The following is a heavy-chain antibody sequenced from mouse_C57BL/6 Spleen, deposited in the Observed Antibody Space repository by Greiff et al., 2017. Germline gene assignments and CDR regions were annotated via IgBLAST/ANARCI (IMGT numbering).Heavy chain of an antibody. V-gene: IGHV5-4*01. CDR3: ARDRGSTVVARWYFDV. Sequence: EVMLVESGGGLVKPGGSLKLSCAASGFTFSSYAMSWVRQTPEKRLEWVATISDGGSYTYYPDNVKGRFTISRDNAKNNLYLQMSHLKSEDTAMYYCARDRGSTVVARWYFDVWGTGTTVTVSS. CDR2: ISDGGSYT. CDR1: GFTFSSYA. D-gene: IGHD1-1*01. J-gene: IGHJ1*03.